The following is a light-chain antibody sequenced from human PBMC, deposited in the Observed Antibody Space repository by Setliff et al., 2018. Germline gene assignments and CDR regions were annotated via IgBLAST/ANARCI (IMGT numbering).Light chain of an antibody. CDR2: DVS. J-gene: IGLJ1*01. Sequence: QSALTQPASVSGSPGQSITIACTGLSSDVTDYQFVSWYQQHPGRAPKLMIYDVSTRPSGISYRFSGSKSGNTASLTISGLQAEDEADYYCSSFRGGTSPFVFGTGTKVTVL. CDR1: SSDVTDYQF. CDR3: SSFRGGTSPFV. V-gene: IGLV2-14*03.